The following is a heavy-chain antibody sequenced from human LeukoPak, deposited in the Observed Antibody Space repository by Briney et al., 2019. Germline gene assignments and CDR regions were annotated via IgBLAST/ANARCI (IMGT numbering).Heavy chain of an antibody. CDR3: AKDREYDDSCDYNG. V-gene: IGHV3-74*01. CDR1: GFTFSKNW. J-gene: IGHJ4*02. Sequence: GGSLRLSCVASGFTFSKNWMHWVRQAPGKGLVWVSRIQGDGSNTNYADSAKGRFTISRDDSKNMVYLQMDSLRAEDTAVYYCAKDREYDDSCDYNGWGQGTLVTVSS. CDR2: IQGDGSNT. D-gene: IGHD3-22*01.